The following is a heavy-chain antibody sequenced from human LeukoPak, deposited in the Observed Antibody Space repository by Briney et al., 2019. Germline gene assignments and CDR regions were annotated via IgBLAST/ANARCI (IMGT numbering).Heavy chain of an antibody. CDR3: AKDSGSYHDY. CDR1: GFTFSSYG. CDR2: ISYDGSNK. J-gene: IGHJ4*02. Sequence: GESLRLSCAASGFTFSSYGMHWVRQAPGKGLEWVAVISYDGSNKYYADSVKGRFTISRDNSKNTLYLQMNSLRAEDTAVYYCAKDSGSYHDYWGQGTLVTVSS. V-gene: IGHV3-30*18. D-gene: IGHD1-26*01.